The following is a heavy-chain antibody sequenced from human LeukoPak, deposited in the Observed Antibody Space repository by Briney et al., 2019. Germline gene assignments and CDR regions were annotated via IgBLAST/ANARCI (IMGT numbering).Heavy chain of an antibody. D-gene: IGHD3-22*01. CDR2: ISYDGSNK. CDR1: GFTFSSYA. Sequence: PRGSLRLSCAASGFTFSSYAMHWVRQAPGKGLEWVAVISYDGSNKYYADSVKGRFTISRDNSKNTLYLQMNSLGAEDTAVYYCARGDYYDSTLFDYWGQGTLVTVSS. V-gene: IGHV3-30*04. CDR3: ARGDYYDSTLFDY. J-gene: IGHJ4*02.